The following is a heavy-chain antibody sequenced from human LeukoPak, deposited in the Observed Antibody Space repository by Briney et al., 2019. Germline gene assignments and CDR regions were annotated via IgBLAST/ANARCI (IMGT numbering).Heavy chain of an antibody. D-gene: IGHD2-15*01. V-gene: IGHV1-18*01. Sequence: ASVKVSCKASGGTFSSYAISWVRQAPGQGLEWMGWISAYNGNTNYAQKLQGRVTMTTDTSTSTAYMELRSLRSDDTAVYYCARGYCSGGSCPAFDYWGQGTLVTVSS. CDR2: ISAYNGNT. J-gene: IGHJ4*02. CDR1: GGTFSSYA. CDR3: ARGYCSGGSCPAFDY.